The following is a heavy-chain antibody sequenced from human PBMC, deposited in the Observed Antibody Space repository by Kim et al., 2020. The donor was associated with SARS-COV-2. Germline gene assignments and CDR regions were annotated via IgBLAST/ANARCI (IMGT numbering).Heavy chain of an antibody. CDR1: GGSISSYY. J-gene: IGHJ5*02. Sequence: SETLSLTCTVSGGSISSYYWSWIRQPPGKGLEWIGYIYYSGSTNYNPSLKSRVTISVDTSKNQFSLKLSSVTAADTAVYYCARLLHCSSTSCYRGWFDPWGQGTLVTVSS. CDR2: IYYSGST. V-gene: IGHV4-59*08. CDR3: ARLLHCSSTSCYRGWFDP. D-gene: IGHD2-2*01.